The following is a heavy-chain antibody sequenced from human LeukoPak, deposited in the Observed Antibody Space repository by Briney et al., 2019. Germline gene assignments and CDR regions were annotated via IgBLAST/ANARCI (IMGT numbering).Heavy chain of an antibody. V-gene: IGHV4-59*01. CDR3: ARARDGYLLDY. CDR2: IHDSGST. J-gene: IGHJ4*02. D-gene: IGHD5-24*01. CDR1: GDSINAYY. Sequence: SETLSLTCTVSGDSINAYYWGWIRQPPGKGLEWIAYIHDSGSTNYNSSLKSRVTMSVDTPNNRFSLKVSSVTAADTAVYYCARARDGYLLDYWGQGTLVTVSS.